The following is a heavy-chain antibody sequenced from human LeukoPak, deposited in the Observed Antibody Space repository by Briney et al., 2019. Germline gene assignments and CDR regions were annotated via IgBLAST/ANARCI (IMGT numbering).Heavy chain of an antibody. Sequence: GRSLRLSCAASGFIFTSHAMHWVRQAPGKGLEWVAIIWFDGSNQFYADSVKGRFTISRDNSKNTLYLQMNSLRAEDTAVYYCARGPYRSTWYYFEYWGQGTLVTVSS. J-gene: IGHJ4*02. CDR1: GFIFTSHA. D-gene: IGHD6-13*01. V-gene: IGHV3-33*01. CDR3: ARGPYRSTWYYFEY. CDR2: IWFDGSNQ.